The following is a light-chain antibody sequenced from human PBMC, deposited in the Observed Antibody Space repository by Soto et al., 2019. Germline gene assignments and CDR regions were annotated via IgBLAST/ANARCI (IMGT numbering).Light chain of an antibody. CDR1: QSVSSY. CDR3: QQYSSPPRT. Sequence: EIVLTQSPGSLSLSPGERATLSCRASQSVSSYLAWYQQKPGQAPRLLIYGASSRATGFPDRFSGSGSGTDFSLTSSRLEPEDSAVYYCQQYSSPPRTFGQGTKVEIQ. J-gene: IGKJ1*01. CDR2: GAS. V-gene: IGKV3-20*01.